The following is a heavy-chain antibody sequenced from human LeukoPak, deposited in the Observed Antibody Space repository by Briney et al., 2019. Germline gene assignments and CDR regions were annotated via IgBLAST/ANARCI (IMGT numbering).Heavy chain of an antibody. Sequence: ASVKVSCKASGGTFSSYAISWVRQAPGQELEWMGGIIPIFGTANYAQKFQGRVTITADESTSTAYMELSSLRSEDTAVYYCARDRVAVAGLFDYWGQGTLVTVSS. CDR3: ARDRVAVAGLFDY. J-gene: IGHJ4*02. CDR2: IIPIFGTA. CDR1: GGTFSSYA. D-gene: IGHD6-19*01. V-gene: IGHV1-69*13.